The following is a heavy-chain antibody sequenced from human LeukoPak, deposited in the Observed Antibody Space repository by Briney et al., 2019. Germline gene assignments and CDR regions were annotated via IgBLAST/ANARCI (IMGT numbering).Heavy chain of an antibody. CDR3: ARHVAVTPWYFDL. D-gene: IGHD4-17*01. Sequence: SETLSLTCTVSGGSISSYFWSWIRQPPGKALEWIGYIYYAGSTKYSPSLKGRVTISVDTSKNQFSLRLSSVTAADTAVYYCARHVAVTPWYFDLWGRGTLVTVSS. J-gene: IGHJ2*01. V-gene: IGHV4-59*08. CDR1: GGSISSYF. CDR2: IYYAGST.